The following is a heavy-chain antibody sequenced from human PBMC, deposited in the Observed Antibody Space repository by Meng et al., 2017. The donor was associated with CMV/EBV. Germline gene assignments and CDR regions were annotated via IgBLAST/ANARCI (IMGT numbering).Heavy chain of an antibody. V-gene: IGHV3-30*04. CDR1: GFTFNSYA. J-gene: IGHJ6*02. CDR2: ISYDARNK. CDR3: ARVIGDYDFWSGYSLYYYYGMDV. D-gene: IGHD3-3*01. Sequence: GESLKISCAASGFTFNSYAMHWVRQAPGKGLDWVALISYDARNKYYADSVKGRFTISRDNSKNTLYLQMNSLRAEDTAVYYCARVIGDYDFWSGYSLYYYYGMDVWGRGTTVTVSS.